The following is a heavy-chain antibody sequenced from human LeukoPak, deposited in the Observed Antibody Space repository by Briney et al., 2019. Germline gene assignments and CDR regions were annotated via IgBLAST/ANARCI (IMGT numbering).Heavy chain of an antibody. V-gene: IGHV1-2*02. D-gene: IGHD6-13*01. CDR2: INPNSGGT. CDR3: AREFSSWYGKGGAFDI. Sequence: GASVKVSCKASGYTFTVYYMHWVRQAPGQGLEWMGWINPNSGGTNYAQKFQGRVTMTRDTSISTAYMELSRLRSDDTAVYYCAREFSSWYGKGGAFDIRGQGTMVTVSS. J-gene: IGHJ3*02. CDR1: GYTFTVYY.